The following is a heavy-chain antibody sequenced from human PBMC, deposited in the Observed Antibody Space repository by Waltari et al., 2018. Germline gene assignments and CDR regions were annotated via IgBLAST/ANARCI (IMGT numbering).Heavy chain of an antibody. V-gene: IGHV3-74*01. CDR2: IRSAGGTT. CDR3: ARDYNYKVDY. D-gene: IGHD3-22*01. Sequence: EVQLVESGGGSVQPGGSLRLSCAASGFTFSTYIMHWVRQSPGEGLVWGSRIRSAGGTTRYADSVQGRFTISRDNAKNTLYLEMNSLRVEDTAMYYCARDYNYKVDYWGQGVLVTVSS. J-gene: IGHJ4*02. CDR1: GFTFSTYI.